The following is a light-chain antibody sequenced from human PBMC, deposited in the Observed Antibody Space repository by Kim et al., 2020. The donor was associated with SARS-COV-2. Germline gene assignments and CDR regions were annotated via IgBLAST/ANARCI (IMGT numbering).Light chain of an antibody. J-gene: IGLJ3*02. V-gene: IGLV3-1*01. CDR1: KLGDKY. CDR3: QAWDSSRV. Sequence: SYELTQPPSVSVSPGQTASITCPGDKLGDKYACWYQQKPGQSHVLVIYQDSKRPSGIPERFSGSNSGNTATLTISGTQAMDEADYYCQAWDSSRVFGGGTQLTVL. CDR2: QDS.